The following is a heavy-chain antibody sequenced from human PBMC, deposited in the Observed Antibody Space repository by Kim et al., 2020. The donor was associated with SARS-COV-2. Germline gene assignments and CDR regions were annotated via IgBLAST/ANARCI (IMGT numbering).Heavy chain of an antibody. D-gene: IGHD5-12*01. V-gene: IGHV4-39*01. CDR3: ARRRLGSGYDYVDY. Sequence: TPSRKRRVTISVDTSKNQFSRKLSSVTAADTAVYYCARRRLGSGYDYVDYWGQGTLVTVSS. J-gene: IGHJ4*02.